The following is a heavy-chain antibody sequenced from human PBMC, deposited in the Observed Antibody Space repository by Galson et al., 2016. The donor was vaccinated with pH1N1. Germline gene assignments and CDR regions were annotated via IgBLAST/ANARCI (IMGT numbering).Heavy chain of an antibody. Sequence: SLSSCAASGFSFSDYWISWVRQAPGKGLEWVANIKQDGSEIYYVDSVKGRCTISRDNAKNSVSLQMNSLRVEDTGVYYCVRAIGGAASYWGQGTLVTVSS. D-gene: IGHD6-13*01. CDR2: IKQDGSEI. V-gene: IGHV3-7*01. J-gene: IGHJ4*02. CDR3: VRAIGGAASY. CDR1: GFSFSDYW.